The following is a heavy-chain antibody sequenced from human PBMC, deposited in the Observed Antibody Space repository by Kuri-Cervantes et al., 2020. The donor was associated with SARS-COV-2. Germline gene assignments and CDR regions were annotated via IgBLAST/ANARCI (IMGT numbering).Heavy chain of an antibody. Sequence: SVKVSCKASGGTFSSYAISWVRHAPGQGLEWMGGIIPIFGTANYAQKFQGRVTITADESTSTAYMELSSLRSEDTAVYYCARDAGDSIGNSSSGYWGQGTLVTVSS. CDR3: ARDAGDSIGNSSSGY. CDR2: IIPIFGTA. CDR1: GGTFSSYA. V-gene: IGHV1-69*13. D-gene: IGHD6-6*01. J-gene: IGHJ4*02.